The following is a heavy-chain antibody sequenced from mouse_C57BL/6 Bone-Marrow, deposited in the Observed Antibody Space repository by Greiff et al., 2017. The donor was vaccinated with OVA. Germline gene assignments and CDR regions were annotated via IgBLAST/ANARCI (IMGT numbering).Heavy chain of an antibody. V-gene: IGHV1-72*01. D-gene: IGHD2-4*01. CDR1: GYTFTSYW. Sequence: QVQLQQPGAELVQPGASVKLSCKASGYTFTSYWMHWVKQRPGRGLEWIGRIDPKSGGTKYNEKFTSKATLRVDKPSSTAYMRLSSLTSDDSAVDYCVRYGLWGYDYALWGQGTLVTVSA. CDR2: IDPKSGGT. CDR3: VRYGLWGYDYAL. J-gene: IGHJ3*02.